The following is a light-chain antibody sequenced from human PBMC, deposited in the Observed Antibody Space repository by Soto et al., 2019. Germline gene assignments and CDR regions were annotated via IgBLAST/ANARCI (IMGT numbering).Light chain of an antibody. Sequence: EMVLTQSPGTLSLSPGERATLSCRASQSVSSSYLAWYQQKPGQAPRLLIYGASSRATGIPDRFSGSGSGTDVTLTISRLEPEDFVVYYCQQYGSSPPFTCGPGTKVDIK. CDR3: QQYGSSPPFT. CDR1: QSVSSSY. J-gene: IGKJ3*01. CDR2: GAS. V-gene: IGKV3-20*01.